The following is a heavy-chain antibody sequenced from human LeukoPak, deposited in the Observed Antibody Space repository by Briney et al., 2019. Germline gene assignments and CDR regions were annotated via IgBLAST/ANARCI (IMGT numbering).Heavy chain of an antibody. CDR1: GGSFSGYY. D-gene: IGHD6-13*01. Sequence: KPSETLSLTCAVYGGSFSGYYWSWIRQPPGKGLEWIGEINHSGSTNYNPSLKSRVTISVDTSKNQFSLKLSSVTAADTAVYYCARTWDSSSWYGTNWFDPWGQGTLVTVSS. CDR3: ARTWDSSSWYGTNWFDP. CDR2: INHSGST. J-gene: IGHJ5*02. V-gene: IGHV4-34*01.